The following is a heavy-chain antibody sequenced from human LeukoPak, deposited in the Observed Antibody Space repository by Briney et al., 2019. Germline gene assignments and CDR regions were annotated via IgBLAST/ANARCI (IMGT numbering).Heavy chain of an antibody. CDR3: ARDLGGSSSWYLWFDP. CDR2: ISSSSSYI. Sequence: KPGGSLRLSCAVSGFTFSSYSMNWVRQAPGKGLEWVSSISSSSSYIYYADSVKGRFTISRDNAKNSLYLQMNSLRAEDTAVYYCARDLGGSSSWYLWFDPWGQGTLVTVSS. D-gene: IGHD6-13*01. J-gene: IGHJ5*02. CDR1: GFTFSSYS. V-gene: IGHV3-21*01.